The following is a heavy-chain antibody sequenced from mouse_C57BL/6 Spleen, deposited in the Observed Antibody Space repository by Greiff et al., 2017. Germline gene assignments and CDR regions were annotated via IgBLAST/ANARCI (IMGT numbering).Heavy chain of an antibody. CDR2: INPNNGGT. Sequence: VQLQQSGPELVKPGASVKMSCKASGYTFTDYNMHWVKQSHGKSLEWIGYINPNNGGTSYNQKFKGKATLTVNKYASTAYMELRSLTSEDSAVYYCARRGGYYGSSLAYWGQGTLVTVSA. V-gene: IGHV1-22*01. D-gene: IGHD1-1*01. J-gene: IGHJ3*01. CDR3: ARRGGYYGSSLAY. CDR1: GYTFTDYN.